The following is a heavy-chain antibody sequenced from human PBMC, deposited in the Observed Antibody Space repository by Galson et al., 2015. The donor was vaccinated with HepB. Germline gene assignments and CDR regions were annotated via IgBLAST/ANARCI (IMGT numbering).Heavy chain of an antibody. J-gene: IGHJ4*02. V-gene: IGHV3-53*01. CDR3: ARGPGGQWFDN. D-gene: IGHD6-19*01. CDR2: IYRGGST. CDR1: GFSVSNYY. Sequence: SLRLSCAASGFSVSNYYMSWVRQAPGKGLEWVSAIYRGGSTYYAESVKGRFTISRDNSTNTVYVQMNSLRGEDTAVYYCARGPGGQWFDNWGQGTLVTVSS.